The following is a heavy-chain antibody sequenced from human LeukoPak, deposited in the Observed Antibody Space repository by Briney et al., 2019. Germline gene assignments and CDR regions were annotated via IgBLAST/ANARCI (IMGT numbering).Heavy chain of an antibody. J-gene: IGHJ4*02. D-gene: IGHD6-19*01. CDR1: GGSFSGYY. Sequence: SETLSLTCAVYGGSFSGYYWSWIRQPPGKGLEWIGEINHSGSTNYDPSPKSRVTISVDTSKNQFSLKLSSVTAADTAVYYCARSVDDSSGWYYFDYWGQGTLVTVSS. CDR2: INHSGST. V-gene: IGHV4-34*01. CDR3: ARSVDDSSGWYYFDY.